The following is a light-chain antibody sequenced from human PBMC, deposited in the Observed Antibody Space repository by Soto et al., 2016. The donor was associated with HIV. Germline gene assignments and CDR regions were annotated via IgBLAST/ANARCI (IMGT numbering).Light chain of an antibody. Sequence: SSELTQDPAVSAALGQTVRITCQGDSLRSYYASWYQQKPGQAPVLVIYGKNNRPSGIPDRFSGSSSGNTASLTITGAQAEDEADHYCNSRDSSGNHLVFGGGTKLTVL. V-gene: IGLV3-19*01. CDR2: GKN. CDR1: SLRSYY. CDR3: NSRDSSGNHLV. J-gene: IGLJ2*01.